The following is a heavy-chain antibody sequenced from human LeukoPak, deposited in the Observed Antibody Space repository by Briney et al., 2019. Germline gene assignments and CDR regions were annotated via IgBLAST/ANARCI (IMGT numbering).Heavy chain of an antibody. CDR1: GFTFSSFL. Sequence: GSLRLSCAASGFTFSSFLMHWVRQAPGKGLVWVSLINNDGSATRYADSVKGRFTISRDNAKNTLYLQMNSLRAEDTAVYFCAKDLTGSIDYWGQGTLVTVSS. CDR2: INNDGSAT. V-gene: IGHV3-74*01. J-gene: IGHJ4*02. CDR3: AKDLTGSIDY. D-gene: IGHD3-9*01.